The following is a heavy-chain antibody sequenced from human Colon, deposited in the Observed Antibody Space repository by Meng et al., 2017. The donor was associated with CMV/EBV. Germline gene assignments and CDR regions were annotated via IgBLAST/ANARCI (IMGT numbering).Heavy chain of an antibody. V-gene: IGHV2-5*01. D-gene: IGHD5-12*01. CDR1: GFSLTTIGLS. J-gene: IGHJ4*02. Sequence: PTLVKPTQTLTLTCSFSGFSLTTIGLSVGWIRQPPGKALEWLALVYWNDDIRYNPSLKSRVSVTKYTSKNQVVLRVTNMAPMDSGTYFCAHGGSGYDIGAGGFDYWGQGALVTVSS. CDR3: AHGGSGYDIGAGGFDY. CDR2: VYWNDDI.